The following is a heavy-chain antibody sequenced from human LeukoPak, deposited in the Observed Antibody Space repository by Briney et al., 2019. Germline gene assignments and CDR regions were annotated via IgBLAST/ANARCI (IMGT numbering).Heavy chain of an antibody. CDR3: ARPYYDFWSGYPGAENFQH. J-gene: IGHJ1*01. V-gene: IGHV1-18*04. D-gene: IGHD3-3*01. CDR2: ISAYNGNT. Sequence: ASAKVSCKASGYTFTGYYIHWVRQAPGQGLEWMGWISAYNGNTNYAQKLQGRVTMTTDTSTSTAYMELRSLRSDDTAVYYCARPYYDFWSGYPGAENFQHWGQGTLVTVSS. CDR1: GYTFTGYY.